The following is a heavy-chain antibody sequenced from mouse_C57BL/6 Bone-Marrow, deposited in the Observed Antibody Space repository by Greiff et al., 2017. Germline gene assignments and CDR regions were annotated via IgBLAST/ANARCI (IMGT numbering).Heavy chain of an antibody. CDR2: IYPGGGYT. Sequence: VKLQESGAELVRPGTSVKMSCKASGYTFTNYWIGWAKQRPGHGLEWIGDIYPGGGYTNYNEKLKGKATLTADKSSSTAYMQFSSLTSEDTAIYYCARLTIYYDSFDYWGQGTTPTVSS. CDR3: ARLTIYYDSFDY. J-gene: IGHJ2*01. V-gene: IGHV1-63*01. D-gene: IGHD2-4*01. CDR1: GYTFTNYW.